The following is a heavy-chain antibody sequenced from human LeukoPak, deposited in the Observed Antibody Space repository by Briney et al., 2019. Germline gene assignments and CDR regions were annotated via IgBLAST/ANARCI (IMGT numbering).Heavy chain of an antibody. J-gene: IGHJ4*02. Sequence: GGSLRLSCAASGFTFSSYAMHWVRQAPGKGLEWVAVISYDGSNKYYADSVKGRFTISRDNSKNTLYLQMNSLRAEDTAVYYCARDPGRSGGYDYWGQGTLVTVSS. CDR2: ISYDGSNK. CDR1: GFTFSSYA. D-gene: IGHD1-26*01. CDR3: ARDPGRSGGYDY. V-gene: IGHV3-30*04.